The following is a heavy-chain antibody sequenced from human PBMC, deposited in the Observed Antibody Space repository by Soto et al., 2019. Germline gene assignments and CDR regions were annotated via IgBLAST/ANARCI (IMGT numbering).Heavy chain of an antibody. CDR3: AKDSNKYSSSLRGRYFDY. Sequence: GGSMRVPCAASGFTISGFGRAWVRQATRTWLAWVSGISGGDSNTFYADSVKGRFTLSRDNSKNTLLLQMNSLGAEDTAVYYCAKDSNKYSSSLRGRYFDYWGQGIGDTVSS. J-gene: IGHJ4*02. D-gene: IGHD4-4*01. V-gene: IGHV3-23*01. CDR1: GFTISGFG. CDR2: ISGGDSNT.